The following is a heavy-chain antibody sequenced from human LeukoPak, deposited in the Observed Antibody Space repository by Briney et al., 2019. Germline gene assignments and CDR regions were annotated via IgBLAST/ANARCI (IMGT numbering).Heavy chain of an antibody. CDR1: GYIFTNYG. D-gene: IGHD2-15*01. CDR3: AREGRYCSGGSCYSSEPYFDY. V-gene: IGHV1-18*01. CDR2: ISAFNGIT. Sequence: ASVKVSCKASGYIFTNYGITWVRQAPGQGLEWMGWISAFNGITDYAQNLQGRVTMTTDTSTTTAYMELRSLRSDGTAVYYCAREGRYCSGGSCYSSEPYFDYWGQGTLVTVSS. J-gene: IGHJ4*02.